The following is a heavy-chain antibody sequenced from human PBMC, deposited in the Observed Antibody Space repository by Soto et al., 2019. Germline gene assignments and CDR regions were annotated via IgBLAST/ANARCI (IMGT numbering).Heavy chain of an antibody. CDR2: ISYDGSNK. CDR3: AKDSKVLRYFDWPDAFDI. J-gene: IGHJ3*02. D-gene: IGHD3-9*01. Sequence: GGSLRLSCAASGFTFSSYGMHWVRQAPGKGLEWVAVISYDGSNKYYADSVKGRFTISRDNSKNTLYLQMNSLRAEDTAVYYCAKDSKVLRYFDWPDAFDIWGQGTMVTVSS. CDR1: GFTFSSYG. V-gene: IGHV3-30*18.